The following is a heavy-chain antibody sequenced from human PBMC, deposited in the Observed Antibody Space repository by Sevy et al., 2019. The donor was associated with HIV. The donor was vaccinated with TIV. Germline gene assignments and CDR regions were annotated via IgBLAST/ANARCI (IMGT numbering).Heavy chain of an antibody. CDR1: GFIFSDYW. CDR3: ARAFRREAYSSDY. D-gene: IGHD2-15*01. J-gene: IGHJ4*02. Sequence: GGSLRLSCAASGFIFSDYWMTWVRQAPGKGLEWVATIRLDGSARYYASSVKGRFTSSRDNAKNSLFLQMNSLRVEDTAVYYCARAFRREAYSSDYWGQGSLVTVSS. CDR2: IRLDGSAR. V-gene: IGHV3-7*04.